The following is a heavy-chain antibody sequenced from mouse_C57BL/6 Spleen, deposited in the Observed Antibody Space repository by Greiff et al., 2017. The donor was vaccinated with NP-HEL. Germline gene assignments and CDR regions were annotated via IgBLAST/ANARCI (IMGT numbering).Heavy chain of an antibody. CDR3: ARSLLLRYGKGLYFDY. J-gene: IGHJ2*01. CDR2: IGPGSGST. CDR1: GYTFTDYY. V-gene: IGHV1-77*01. Sequence: VQLQQSGAELVKPGASVKISCKASGYTFTDYYINWVKQRPGQGLEWIGKIGPGSGSTYYNEKFKGKATLTADKSSSTAYMQLSSLTSEDSAVYFCARSLLLRYGKGLYFDYWGQGTTLTVSS. D-gene: IGHD1-1*01.